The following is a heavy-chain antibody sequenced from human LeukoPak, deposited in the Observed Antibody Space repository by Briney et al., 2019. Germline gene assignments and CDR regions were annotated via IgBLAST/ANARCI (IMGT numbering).Heavy chain of an antibody. D-gene: IGHD4-17*01. Sequence: GGSLRLSCAASGFTFSSYGMHWVRQAPGKGLEWVAVISYDGSNKYYADSVKGRFTISRDNPKNTLYLQMNSLRAEDTAVYYCAKEYYGDYHFDYWGQGTLVTVSS. CDR3: AKEYYGDYHFDY. J-gene: IGHJ4*02. V-gene: IGHV3-30*18. CDR1: GFTFSSYG. CDR2: ISYDGSNK.